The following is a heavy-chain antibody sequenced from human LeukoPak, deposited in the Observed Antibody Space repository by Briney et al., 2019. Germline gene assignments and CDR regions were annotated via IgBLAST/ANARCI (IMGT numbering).Heavy chain of an antibody. CDR3: ARTQSQSGSYRYYFGY. CDR2: IHYIRNT. D-gene: IGHD1-26*01. J-gene: IGHJ4*02. CDR1: GGSVGSASYY. V-gene: IGHV4-61*01. Sequence: SETLSLTCTVSGGSVGSASYYWSWIRQPPGGGLEWIGYIHYIRNTNYNPSLKSRVTMSLDPSKNQFSLKLNSVTAADTAVYYCARTQSQSGSYRYYFGYWGQGTLVTVSS.